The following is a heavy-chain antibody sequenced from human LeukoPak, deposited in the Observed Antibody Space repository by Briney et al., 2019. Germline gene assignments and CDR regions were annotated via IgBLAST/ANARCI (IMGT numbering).Heavy chain of an antibody. Sequence: GGSLRLSCAASGFTVSSNYMSWVRQAPGKGLEWVSLIYSGGNTYYADSVKGRFTISTDNSKNTLYLQMNSLRAEDTAVYYCAREASGYYYGMDVWGQGTTVTVSS. D-gene: IGHD1-26*01. V-gene: IGHV3-66*01. CDR1: GFTVSSNY. CDR2: IYSGGNT. J-gene: IGHJ6*02. CDR3: AREASGYYYGMDV.